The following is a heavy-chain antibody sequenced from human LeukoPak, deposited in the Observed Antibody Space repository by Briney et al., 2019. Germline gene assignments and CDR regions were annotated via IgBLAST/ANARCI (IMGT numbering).Heavy chain of an antibody. J-gene: IGHJ4*02. D-gene: IGHD3-10*01. CDR2: ISYDGSNK. V-gene: IGHV3-30-3*01. Sequence: PGGSLRLSCAASGFTFSSYAMHWVRQAPGKGLEWVAVISYDGSNKYYADSVKGRFTISRDNSKNTLYLQMNSLRAEDTAVYYCASEDTMVRRVMNYWGQGTLVTVSS. CDR1: GFTFSSYA. CDR3: ASEDTMVRRVMNY.